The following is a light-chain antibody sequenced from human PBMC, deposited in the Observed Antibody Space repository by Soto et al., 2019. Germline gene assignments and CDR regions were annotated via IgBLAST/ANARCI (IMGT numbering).Light chain of an antibody. CDR3: TQASHYRPYT. Sequence: DVVMTQNPLSSPVTLGQPASISCRSSESLQHRDGNTYLNWLQQRPGQPPRLLISKVSNRFSGVPGRFSGRGACTDSTLKISRAEADGGGVYYCTQASHYRPYTFGQGTKLE. CDR2: KVS. V-gene: IGKV2-24*01. CDR1: ESLQHRDGNTY. J-gene: IGKJ2*01.